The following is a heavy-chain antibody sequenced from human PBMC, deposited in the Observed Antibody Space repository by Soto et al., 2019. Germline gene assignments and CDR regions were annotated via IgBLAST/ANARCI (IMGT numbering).Heavy chain of an antibody. Sequence: GGSLRLSCPASGFTFRDHAMNWVRQAPGIGLESVGIIRSTTYGATTEYAASVKGRFTISRDDSKAIVYLQMNSLKIEDTAVYFCSRGQAGGSYSDYWGQGALVTVSS. J-gene: IGHJ4*02. D-gene: IGHD3-10*01. V-gene: IGHV3-49*04. CDR1: GFTFRDHA. CDR3: SRGQAGGSYSDY. CDR2: IRSTTYGATT.